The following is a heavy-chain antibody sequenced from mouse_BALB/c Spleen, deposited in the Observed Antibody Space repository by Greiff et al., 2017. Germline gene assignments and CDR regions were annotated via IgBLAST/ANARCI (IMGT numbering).Heavy chain of an antibody. D-gene: IGHD2-10*01. CDR1: GYAFTNYL. J-gene: IGHJ4*01. V-gene: IGHV1-54*01. CDR2: INPGSGGT. Sequence: LVESGAELVRPGTSVKVSCKASGYAFTNYLIEWVKQRPGQGLEWIGVINPGSGGTNYNEKFKGKATLTADKSSSTAYMQLSSLTSDDSAVYFCARERPYYEDAMDYWGQGTSVTVSS. CDR3: ARERPYYEDAMDY.